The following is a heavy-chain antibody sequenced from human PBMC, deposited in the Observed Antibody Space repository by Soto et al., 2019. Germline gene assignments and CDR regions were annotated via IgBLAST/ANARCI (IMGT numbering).Heavy chain of an antibody. Sequence: GGSLRLSCAASGFTFSSYAMSWVRQAPGKGLEWVSAISGSGGSTYYADSVKGRFTISRDNSRNTLYLQMNSLRAEDTAVYYCAKEPIFGVVITDYNWFDPWGQGTLVTVSS. J-gene: IGHJ5*02. V-gene: IGHV3-23*01. CDR3: AKEPIFGVVITDYNWFDP. CDR1: GFTFSSYA. D-gene: IGHD3-3*01. CDR2: ISGSGGST.